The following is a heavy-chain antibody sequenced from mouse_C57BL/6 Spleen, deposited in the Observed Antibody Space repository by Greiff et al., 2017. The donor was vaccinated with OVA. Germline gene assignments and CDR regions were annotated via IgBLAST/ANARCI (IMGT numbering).Heavy chain of an antibody. D-gene: IGHD1-1*01. CDR3: ARDYYVSSSYAMDY. V-gene: IGHV1-80*01. Sequence: QVQLQQSGAELVKPGASVKISCKASGYAFSSYWMNWVKQRPGKGLEWIGQIYPGDGDTTYNGKFKGKATLTADKSASTAYMQLSSLTSEDSAVYFCARDYYVSSSYAMDYWGQGTSVTVSS. CDR2: IYPGDGDT. J-gene: IGHJ4*01. CDR1: GYAFSSYW.